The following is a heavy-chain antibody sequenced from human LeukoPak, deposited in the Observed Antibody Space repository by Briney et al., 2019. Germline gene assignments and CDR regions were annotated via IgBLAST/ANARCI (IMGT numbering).Heavy chain of an antibody. CDR2: ISSGSGNI. D-gene: IGHD6-19*01. Sequence: GGSLRLSCAASGFTFTTYSMNWVRQAPGKGLEWVSSISSGSGNIYYADSVKGRFTISRDNAKNSLYLQMNSLRAEDTAVYYCARDLGSSGWYVDWFDPWGQGTLVTVSS. V-gene: IGHV3-21*01. J-gene: IGHJ5*02. CDR1: GFTFTTYS. CDR3: ARDLGSSGWYVDWFDP.